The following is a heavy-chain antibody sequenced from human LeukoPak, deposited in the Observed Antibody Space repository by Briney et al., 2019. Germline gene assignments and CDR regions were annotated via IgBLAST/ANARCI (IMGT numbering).Heavy chain of an antibody. Sequence: PGGSLRLSCAASGFTVSSNYMSWVRQAPGKGLEWVSVIYSGGSTYYADSVKGRFTISRDNSKNTLYLQMNSLRAEDTAVYYCARAPGDYSSSWYLGWYFDLWGRGTLVTVSS. CDR3: ARAPGDYSSSWYLGWYFDL. CDR1: GFTVSSNY. V-gene: IGHV3-66*01. CDR2: IYSGGST. D-gene: IGHD6-13*01. J-gene: IGHJ2*01.